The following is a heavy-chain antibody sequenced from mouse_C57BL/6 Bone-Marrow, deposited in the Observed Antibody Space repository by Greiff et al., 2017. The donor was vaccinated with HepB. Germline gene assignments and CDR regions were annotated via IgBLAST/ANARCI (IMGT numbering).Heavy chain of an antibody. CDR3: ARRRGRY. J-gene: IGHJ2*01. CDR2: ISSGGSYT. CDR1: GFTFSSYG. D-gene: IGHD3-3*01. V-gene: IGHV5-6*02. Sequence: EVKLVESGGDLVKPGGSLKLSCAASGFTFSSYGMSWVRQTPDKRLEWVATISSGGSYTYYPDSVKGRFTISRDNAKNTLYLQMSSLKSEDTAMYYCARRRGRYWGQGTTLTVSS.